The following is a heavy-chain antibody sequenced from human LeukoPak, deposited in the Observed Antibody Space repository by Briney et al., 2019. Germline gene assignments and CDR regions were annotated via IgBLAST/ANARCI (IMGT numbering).Heavy chain of an antibody. CDR2: FYYSGST. CDR3: AGQPYTSSSFDP. J-gene: IGHJ5*02. D-gene: IGHD6-13*01. CDR1: GGSISSSDYY. Sequence: SSETLSLTCTVSGGSISSSDYYWGWIRQPPGKGLEWIGSFYYSGSTYYSPSLRSRVTISVDTSKNQFSLRLSSVTAADTAVYYCAGQPYTSSSFDPWGQGTLVTVSS. V-gene: IGHV4-39*01.